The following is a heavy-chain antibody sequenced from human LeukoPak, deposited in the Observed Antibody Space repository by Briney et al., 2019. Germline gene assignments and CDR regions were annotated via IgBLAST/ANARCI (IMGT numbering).Heavy chain of an antibody. D-gene: IGHD6-19*01. CDR1: GYTFTCYY. V-gene: IGHV1-2*04. CDR2: INPNSGGT. Sequence: ASVKVSCKASGYTFTCYYMHWVRQAPGQGLEWMGWINPNSGGTNYAQKFQGWVTMTRDTSISTAYMELSRLRSDDTAVYYCARGIAVADSYYYYGMDVWGQGTTVTVSS. J-gene: IGHJ6*02. CDR3: ARGIAVADSYYYYGMDV.